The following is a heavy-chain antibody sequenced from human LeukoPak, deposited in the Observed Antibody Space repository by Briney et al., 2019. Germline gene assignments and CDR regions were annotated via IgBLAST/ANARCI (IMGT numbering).Heavy chain of an antibody. V-gene: IGHV3-21*01. Sequence: GGSLRLSCAASGFTFSSYSMNWVRQAPGKGLEWVSSISSSSSYIYYADSVKGRFTISRDNAKNSLYLQMNSLRAEDTAVYYCARSLDPPTLHKSYDFWSGYDYWGQGTLVTVSS. CDR3: ARSLDPPTLHKSYDFWSGYDY. CDR2: ISSSSSYI. CDR1: GFTFSSYS. D-gene: IGHD3-3*01. J-gene: IGHJ4*02.